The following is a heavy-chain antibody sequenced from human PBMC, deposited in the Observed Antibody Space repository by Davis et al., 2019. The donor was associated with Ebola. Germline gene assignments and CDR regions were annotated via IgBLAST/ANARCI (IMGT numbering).Heavy chain of an antibody. CDR2: ITYDGSHK. J-gene: IGHJ4*02. CDR1: GFTFSNYA. CDR3: ARDMDFWSGYYVGSPDY. D-gene: IGHD3-3*01. V-gene: IGHV3-30-3*01. Sequence: PGGSLRLSCAASGFTFSNYAMHWVRQAPGKGLEWVAVITYDGSHKDYAESVKGRFTISRDNSKSTLYVQMNSLRPEDTAMYYCARDMDFWSGYYVGSPDYWGQGTLVTVSS.